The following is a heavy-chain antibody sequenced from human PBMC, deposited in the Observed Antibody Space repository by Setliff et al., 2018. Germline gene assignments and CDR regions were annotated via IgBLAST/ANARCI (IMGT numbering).Heavy chain of an antibody. CDR2: IYYSGST. CDR3: AREQWLDPPGYYYMDV. J-gene: IGHJ6*03. D-gene: IGHD6-19*01. CDR1: GGSISSGDYY. Sequence: PSETLSLTCTVSGGSISSGDYYWSWIRQPPGKGLEWIGYIYYSGSTYYNASLQSRVTISIDTSKNQFSLKLSSVTAADTAVYYCAREQWLDPPGYYYMDVWAKGTTVTVSS. V-gene: IGHV4-30-4*08.